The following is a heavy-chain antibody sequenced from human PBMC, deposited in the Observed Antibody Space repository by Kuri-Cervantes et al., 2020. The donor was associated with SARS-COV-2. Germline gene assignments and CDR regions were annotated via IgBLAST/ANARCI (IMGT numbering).Heavy chain of an antibody. CDR1: GYTFTSYY. J-gene: IGHJ3*01. CDR3: ARMGTRYYDSSGYYYSG. D-gene: IGHD3-22*01. Sequence: ASVKVSCKASGYTFTSYYMHWVRQAPGQGLEWMGWISAYNGNTNYAQKLQGRVTMTTDTSTSTAYMELRSLRSDDTAVYYCARMGTRYYDSSGYYYSGWGQGTMVTVSS. V-gene: IGHV1-18*04. CDR2: ISAYNGNT.